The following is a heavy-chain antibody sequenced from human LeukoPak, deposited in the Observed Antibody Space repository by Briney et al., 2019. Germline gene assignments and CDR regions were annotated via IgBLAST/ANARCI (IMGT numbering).Heavy chain of an antibody. CDR3: AALTLTGVARRGWFVA. Sequence: SETLSLTCSVSGDSISNNNWSWAWIRQLPGKGLEWIGTMPFDEKVSDNEIPSYNPSLKGRATISAEKSKNQLSLKVKSVTAADTASYYCAALTLTGVARRGWFVAWGQETLVIVSS. D-gene: IGHD3-3*01. CDR2: MPFDEKVSDNEIP. J-gene: IGHJ5*02. V-gene: IGHV4-39*01. CDR1: GDSISNNNWS.